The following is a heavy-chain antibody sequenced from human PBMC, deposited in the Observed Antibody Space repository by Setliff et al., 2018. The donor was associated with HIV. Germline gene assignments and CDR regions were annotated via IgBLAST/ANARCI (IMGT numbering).Heavy chain of an antibody. CDR1: GASISSYS. V-gene: IGHV4-59*01. CDR2: IHSYGGT. CDR3: ARGGYRDGYDY. Sequence: SETLSLTCTVSGASISSYSWSWIRQSPGKRLEWIGYIHSYGGTDYNPSLESRVTISVDTSKNQLSLKLRSVAAADTAVYYCARGGYRDGYDYWGQGTLVT. D-gene: IGHD5-18*01. J-gene: IGHJ4*02.